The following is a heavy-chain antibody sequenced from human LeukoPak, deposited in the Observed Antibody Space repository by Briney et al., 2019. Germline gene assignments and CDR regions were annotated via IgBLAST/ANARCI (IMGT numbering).Heavy chain of an antibody. CDR2: SKNKDNNYDT. CDR3: VVWIRYVGY. D-gene: IGHD5-18*01. Sequence: GGSLRLSCAASGFIFSDHNMDWVRQAPGKGLEWVGRSKNKDNNYDTEYAASVRGRFTMSRDDSKNSVYMQMNSLKSEDTAVYYCVVWIRYVGYCGQGSLFTVSS. V-gene: IGHV3-72*01. CDR1: GFIFSDHN. J-gene: IGHJ4*02.